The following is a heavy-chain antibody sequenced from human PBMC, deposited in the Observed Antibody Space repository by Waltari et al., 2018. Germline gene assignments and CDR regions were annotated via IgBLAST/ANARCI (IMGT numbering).Heavy chain of an antibody. CDR3: ARTPMIEVGDAFDI. J-gene: IGHJ3*02. CDR1: GGSFSDYY. CDR2: IIHTVST. D-gene: IGHD3-22*01. V-gene: IGHV4-34*12. Sequence: VQLQQWGAGLLKPSETLSLTCAVFGGSFSDYYWTWIRQPPGKGLEWIGEIIHTVSTNSNPSLKSRVPISVDTSKNQFSLKLSSVTAADTAVYYCARTPMIEVGDAFDIWGQGTMVTVSS.